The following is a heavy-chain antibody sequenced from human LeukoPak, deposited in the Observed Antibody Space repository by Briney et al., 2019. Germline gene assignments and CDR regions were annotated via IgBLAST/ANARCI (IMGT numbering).Heavy chain of an antibody. CDR1: GFTFSSYS. V-gene: IGHV3-21*01. CDR3: ARDFIVGAIYYYYYMDV. D-gene: IGHD1-26*01. J-gene: IGHJ6*03. Sequence: GGSLRLSCAASGFTFSSYSMNWVRQAPGKGLEWVSSISGSSSYIYYADSVKGRFTISRDNAKKSLYLQMNSLRAEDTAVYYCARDFIVGAIYYYYYMDVWGKGTTVTVSS. CDR2: ISGSSSYI.